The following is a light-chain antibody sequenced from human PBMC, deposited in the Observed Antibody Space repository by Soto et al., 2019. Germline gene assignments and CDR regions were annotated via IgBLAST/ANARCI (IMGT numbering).Light chain of an antibody. Sequence: QSVLTQPPSASGTPGQRVTISCSGSSSNIGSNSVYWHRQLPGTAPKLLIYRNNQRPSGVPDRFSDSKSGTSASLAISGLRSEDEADYFCCSYADTYVFGTGTKLTVL. CDR3: CSYADTYV. V-gene: IGLV1-47*01. CDR2: RNN. J-gene: IGLJ1*01. CDR1: SSNIGSNS.